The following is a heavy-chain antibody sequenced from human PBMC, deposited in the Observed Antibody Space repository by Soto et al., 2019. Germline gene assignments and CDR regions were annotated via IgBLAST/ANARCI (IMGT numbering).Heavy chain of an antibody. Sequence: ASVKVSCKASGYTFTSYYMHWVRQAPGQGLEWMGVINPSFGTASYTQKFQGRVTMTTDESTSTVYMELSSLRSEDTAVYYCASPQSFERWSQMGYWGQGTLVTVSS. CDR1: GYTFTSYY. D-gene: IGHD2-15*01. V-gene: IGHV1-46*01. CDR2: INPSFGTA. J-gene: IGHJ4*02. CDR3: ASPQSFERWSQMGY.